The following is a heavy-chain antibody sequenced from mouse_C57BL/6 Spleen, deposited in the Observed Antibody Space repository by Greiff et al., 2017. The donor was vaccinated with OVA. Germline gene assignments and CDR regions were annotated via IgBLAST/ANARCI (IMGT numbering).Heavy chain of an antibody. D-gene: IGHD1-1*01. CDR3: ARRDYYGSSWGFDY. CDR1: GYTFTSYG. J-gene: IGHJ2*01. CDR2: IYPRSGNT. Sequence: VQLQQSGAELARPGASVKLSCKASGYTFTSYGISWVKQRTGQGLEWIGEIYPRSGNTYYNEKFKGKATLTADKSSSTAYMELRSLTSEDSAVYFCARRDYYGSSWGFDYWGQGTTLTVSS. V-gene: IGHV1-81*01.